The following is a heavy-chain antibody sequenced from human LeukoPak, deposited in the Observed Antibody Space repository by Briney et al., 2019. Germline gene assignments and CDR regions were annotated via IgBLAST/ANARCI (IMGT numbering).Heavy chain of an antibody. CDR3: ARVRYGDFPPYFDY. D-gene: IGHD4-17*01. CDR2: IYYSGST. J-gene: IGHJ4*02. Sequence: SETLSLTCTASGGSISSYYWSWIRQPPGKGLEWIGYIYYSGSTNYNPSLKSRVTISVDTSKNQFSLKLSSVTAADTAVYYCARVRYGDFPPYFDYWGQGTLVTVSS. CDR1: GGSISSYY. V-gene: IGHV4-59*01.